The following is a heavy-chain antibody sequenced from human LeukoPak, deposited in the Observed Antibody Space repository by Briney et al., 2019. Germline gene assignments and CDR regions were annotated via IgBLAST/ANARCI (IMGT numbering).Heavy chain of an antibody. Sequence: GESLKISCKGSGYSFPIYWIGWVRQMPGKGLEWMGIIYPDDSDTRYSPSFQGQVTISANKSISTAYLQWSSLKASDTAMHYCARLGTSNWNNQHWGQGTLVTVSS. V-gene: IGHV5-51*01. CDR1: GYSFPIYW. CDR3: ARLGTSNWNNQH. J-gene: IGHJ1*01. D-gene: IGHD1/OR15-1a*01. CDR2: IYPDDSDT.